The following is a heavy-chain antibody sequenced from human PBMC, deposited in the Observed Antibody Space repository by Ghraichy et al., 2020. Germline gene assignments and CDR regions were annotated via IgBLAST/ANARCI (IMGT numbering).Heavy chain of an antibody. Sequence: GPTLVKPTQTLTLTCTFSGFSLNTPGVGVAWIRQPPGKALEWLSVIYWDGAERYRPSLRSRLTITRDFSKNHVVLTMTNLDPVDTATYYCAHTPYDSTGYPFDYWGQGTLITVSS. CDR2: IYWDGAE. V-gene: IGHV2-5*02. D-gene: IGHD3-22*01. J-gene: IGHJ4*02. CDR3: AHTPYDSTGYPFDY. CDR1: GFSLNTPGVG.